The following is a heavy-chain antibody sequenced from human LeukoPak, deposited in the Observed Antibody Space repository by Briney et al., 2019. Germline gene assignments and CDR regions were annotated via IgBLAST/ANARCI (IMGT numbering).Heavy chain of an antibody. CDR3: ARGGPPKFDY. Sequence: ASVKVSCKASGYLFTTIGISWVRQAPGQGLEWLGWVSAYNDSTNYAQKLQGRVTMTTDTSTSTAYMELRSLRSDDTAVYYCARGGPPKFDYWGQGTLVTVSS. V-gene: IGHV1-18*01. CDR2: VSAYNDST. CDR1: GYLFTTIG. J-gene: IGHJ4*02.